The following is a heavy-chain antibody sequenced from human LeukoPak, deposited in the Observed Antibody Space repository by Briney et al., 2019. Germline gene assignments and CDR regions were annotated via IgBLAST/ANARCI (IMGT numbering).Heavy chain of an antibody. V-gene: IGHV1-3*01. D-gene: IGHD3-22*01. CDR2: INAGNGDT. CDR3: ARRRISGYYGLDY. Sequence: ASVKVSCKASRYTFTTYTMHWVRQAPGQRLEWMGWINAGNGDTKYSQKFQGRVTITRDTSASTAYMELRSLRSADTAVYYCARRRISGYYGLDYWGQGTLVTVSS. CDR1: RYTFTTYT. J-gene: IGHJ4*02.